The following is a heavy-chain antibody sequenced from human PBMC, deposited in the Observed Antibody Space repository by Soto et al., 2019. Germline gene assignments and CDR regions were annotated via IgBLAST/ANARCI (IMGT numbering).Heavy chain of an antibody. D-gene: IGHD2-2*01. V-gene: IGHV3-33*01. Sequence: QVQLVESGGGVVQPGRSLRLSCAASGFTFSTYVMHWVRQAPGKGLEWVAVLWYDGSNGKYADSVKGRFTISRDNSKNTLYLQMNSLRVEDTAVYFCATEGKYKYAHDYWGQGTLVTVSS. CDR2: LWYDGSNG. CDR3: ATEGKYKYAHDY. J-gene: IGHJ4*02. CDR1: GFTFSTYV.